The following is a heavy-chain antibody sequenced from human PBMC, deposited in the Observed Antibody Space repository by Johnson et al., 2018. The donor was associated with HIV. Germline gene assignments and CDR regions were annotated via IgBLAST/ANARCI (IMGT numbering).Heavy chain of an antibody. D-gene: IGHD3-3*01. CDR2: ISYDGSNK. CDR1: GFTFRSYS. V-gene: IGHV3-30-3*01. CDR3: AKGRIFGVVMEAFDI. Sequence: QVQLVESGGGVVQPGRSLRLSCAASGFTFRSYSMHWVRQAPGKGLEWVAVISYDGSNKYYADSVKGRFTISRDNSKNTLYLQMNSLRAEDTAVYYCAKGRIFGVVMEAFDIWGQGTMVTVSS. J-gene: IGHJ3*02.